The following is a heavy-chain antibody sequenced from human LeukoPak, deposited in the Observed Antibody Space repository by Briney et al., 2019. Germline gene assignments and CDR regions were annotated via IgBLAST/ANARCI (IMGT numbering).Heavy chain of an antibody. Sequence: GASVTVSCQASGYTFTGYYMHWVRQAPGQGLEWMGWIHPNSGGTNYAQKFQGRVTMTRDTSISTAYMELSRLRSDDTAVYYCARDRITMIVVVTPPYGMDVWGQGTTVTVSS. D-gene: IGHD3-22*01. J-gene: IGHJ6*02. CDR3: ARDRITMIVVVTPPYGMDV. V-gene: IGHV1-2*02. CDR2: IHPNSGGT. CDR1: GYTFTGYY.